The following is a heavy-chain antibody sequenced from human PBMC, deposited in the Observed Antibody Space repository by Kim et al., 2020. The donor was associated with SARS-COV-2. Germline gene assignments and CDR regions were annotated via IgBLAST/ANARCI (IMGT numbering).Heavy chain of an antibody. J-gene: IGHJ4*02. CDR3: AHRPPGFWSGYFDY. D-gene: IGHD3-3*01. V-gene: IGHV2-5*01. Sequence: SPSLKGRLTITKDTSKNQVVLTMTNMDPVDTATYYCAHRPPGFWSGYFDYWGQGTLVTVSS.